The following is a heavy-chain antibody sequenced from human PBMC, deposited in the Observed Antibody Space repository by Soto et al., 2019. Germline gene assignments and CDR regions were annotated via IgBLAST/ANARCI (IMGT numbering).Heavy chain of an antibody. CDR3: ARRGGVAAGIWGY. V-gene: IGHV4-39*01. CDR1: GGSISSSSYY. J-gene: IGHJ4*02. Sequence: QLQLQESGPGLVKPSETLSLTCTVSGGSISSSSYYWGWIRQPPGKGLEWIGSIYYSGSTYYNPSLKIRVTISVDTSKNQFSLQLSSVTAADTAVYYCARRGGVAAGIWGYWGQGTLVTVSS. CDR2: IYYSGST. D-gene: IGHD6-13*01.